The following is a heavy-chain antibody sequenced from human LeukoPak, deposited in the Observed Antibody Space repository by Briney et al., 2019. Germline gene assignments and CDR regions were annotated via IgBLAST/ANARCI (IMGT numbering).Heavy chain of an antibody. J-gene: IGHJ5*02. V-gene: IGHV1-69*13. Sequence: SVKVSCKTSGGTFSSYAISWVRQAPGQGLEWMGGIIPIFGTANYAQKFQGRVTITADESTSTAYMELSSLRSEDTAVYYCARALPDILTYNWFDPWGQGTLVTVSS. D-gene: IGHD3-9*01. CDR3: ARALPDILTYNWFDP. CDR1: GGTFSSYA. CDR2: IIPIFGTA.